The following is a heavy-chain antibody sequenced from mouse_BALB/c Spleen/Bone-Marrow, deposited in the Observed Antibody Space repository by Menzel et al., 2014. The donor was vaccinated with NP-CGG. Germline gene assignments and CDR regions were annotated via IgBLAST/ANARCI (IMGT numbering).Heavy chain of an antibody. V-gene: IGHV5-6-4*01. CDR3: TRDDGYYYFDY. D-gene: IGHD2-3*01. CDR2: ISSGGSYT. CDR1: GSTFSSYT. J-gene: IGHJ2*01. Sequence: EVQGVESGGGLVKPGGSLKLSCAASGSTFSSYTMSWVRQTPEKRLEWVATISSGGSYTYYPDSVKGRFTISRDNAKNTLYLQMSSLKSEDTAMYYCTRDDGYYYFDYWGQGTTLTVSS.